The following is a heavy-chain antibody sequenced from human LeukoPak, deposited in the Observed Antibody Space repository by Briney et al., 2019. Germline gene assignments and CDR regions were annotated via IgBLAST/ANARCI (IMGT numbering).Heavy chain of an antibody. Sequence: GGSLRLSCAASGFTFSSYSMNWVRQAPGKGLEWVSYISSSSSTIYYADSVKGRFTISRDNAKNSLYLQMNSLRAEDTAVYYCARVGDYSPRGWFDPWGQGTLVTVSS. CDR2: ISSSSSTI. D-gene: IGHD4-11*01. J-gene: IGHJ5*02. CDR1: GFTFSSYS. V-gene: IGHV3-48*04. CDR3: ARVGDYSPRGWFDP.